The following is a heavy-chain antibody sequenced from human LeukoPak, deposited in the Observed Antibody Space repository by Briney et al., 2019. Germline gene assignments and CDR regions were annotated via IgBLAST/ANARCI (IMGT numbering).Heavy chain of an antibody. V-gene: IGHV1-24*01. Sequence: ASVKVSCKVSVYTLTELSMHWVRQAPGKGLEWMGGFDPEDGETIYAQKFQGRVTMTEDTSTDTAYMELSSLRSEDTAVYYCAKYNWNSHDAFDIWGPGTMVTVSS. CDR2: FDPEDGET. CDR1: VYTLTELS. D-gene: IGHD1-1*01. CDR3: AKYNWNSHDAFDI. J-gene: IGHJ3*02.